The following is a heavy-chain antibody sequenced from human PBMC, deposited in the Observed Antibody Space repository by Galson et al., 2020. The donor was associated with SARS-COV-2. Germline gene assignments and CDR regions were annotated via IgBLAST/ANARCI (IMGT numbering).Heavy chain of an antibody. D-gene: IGHD2-15*01. J-gene: IGHJ4*02. Sequence: GGSLRLSCAASGFTFSTYWMSWVRQAPGKGLEWVANINQDGSEKYYVDSVRGRFTISRDNAKNSLLVQMNSLRAEDTAVYYCARGYCSGGSCYSPFDYWGQGTLVTVSS. CDR3: ARGYCSGGSCYSPFDY. V-gene: IGHV3-7*01. CDR2: INQDGSEK. CDR1: GFTFSTYW.